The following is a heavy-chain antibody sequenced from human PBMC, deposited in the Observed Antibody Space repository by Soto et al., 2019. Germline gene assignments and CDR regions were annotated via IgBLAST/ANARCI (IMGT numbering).Heavy chain of an antibody. J-gene: IGHJ4*02. CDR1: GGSMSSSRFF. CDR2: IYYSGST. CDR3: ARAFYYDSSCNY. Sequence: NPSRPLSLTCAVSGGSMSSSRFFWSWIRQPPGKGLEWIGSIYYSGSTYYNPSLKSRVTISVDTSKNQFSLKLSSVTAADTAVYNCARAFYYDSSCNYWGQGTLVTVSS. V-gene: IGHV4-39*01. D-gene: IGHD3-22*01.